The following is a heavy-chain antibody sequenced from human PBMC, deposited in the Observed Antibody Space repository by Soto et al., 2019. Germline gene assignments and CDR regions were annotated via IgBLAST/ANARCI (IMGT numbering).Heavy chain of an antibody. CDR1: GFAFGSYW. J-gene: IGHJ4*02. Sequence: VQLVESGGGLVQPGGSLRLSCAASGFAFGSYWMHWVRQAPGKGLVWVSRISQDGAIATQADTVKGRLTISTDNAKNTLFLQMNSLRADDTAVYYCLRDQRHWNEFADQWGQGTLVTVSS. CDR3: LRDQRHWNEFADQ. D-gene: IGHD1-1*01. CDR2: ISQDGAIA. V-gene: IGHV3-74*01.